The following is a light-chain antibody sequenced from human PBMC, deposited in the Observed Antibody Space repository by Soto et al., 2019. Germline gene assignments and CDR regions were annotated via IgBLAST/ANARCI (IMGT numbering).Light chain of an antibody. J-gene: IGKJ4*01. CDR1: QTVSSY. V-gene: IGKV3-11*01. Sequence: EIVLTQSPATLSLSPGERATLSCRASQTVSSYLAWYQQKPGQAPRLLIYDASNRATGIPARFSGSGSETDFTLTISSLGPEDFAVYYCQRRSTWPLTFGGGTKVEIK. CDR3: QRRSTWPLT. CDR2: DAS.